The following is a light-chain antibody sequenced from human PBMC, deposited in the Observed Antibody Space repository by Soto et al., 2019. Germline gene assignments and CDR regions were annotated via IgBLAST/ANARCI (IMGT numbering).Light chain of an antibody. CDR2: DAS. CDR1: QSVSSY. CDR3: QQRSNWPPLLT. J-gene: IGKJ4*01. V-gene: IGKV3-11*01. Sequence: EIVLTQSPATLSLSPGERATLSCRASQSVSSYLAWYQQKPGQAPRLLIYDASNRATGIPARFSGSGSGTDFPLPISSLEPEDFAVYYCQQRSNWPPLLTFVGGTKVEIK.